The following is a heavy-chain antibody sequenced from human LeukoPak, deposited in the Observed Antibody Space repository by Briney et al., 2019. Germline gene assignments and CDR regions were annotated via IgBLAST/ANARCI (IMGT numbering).Heavy chain of an antibody. CDR2: IYSGGST. V-gene: IGHV3-66*01. J-gene: IGHJ3*02. CDR1: GFTVSSNY. Sequence: GGSLRLSCAASGFTVSSNYMSWVRQAPGKGLEWVSVIYSGGSTYYADSVKGRFTISRDNSKNTLYLQMNSLRAEDTAVYYCVRYFEFDAFDIWGQGTMVTVSS. D-gene: IGHD2/OR15-2a*01. CDR3: VRYFEFDAFDI.